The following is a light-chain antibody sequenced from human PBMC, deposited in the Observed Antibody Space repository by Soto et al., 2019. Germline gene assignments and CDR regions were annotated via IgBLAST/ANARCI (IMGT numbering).Light chain of an antibody. CDR2: GAS. Sequence: EIVLTQSPGTLSLSPGERATLSCRASQSISSSYLAWYQQKPGQAPRLLIYGASSRATGIPDRFSGSGSGTDFTLTIRRLEPEDFAVYYCQQYGSSPYTFGQGTMLEIK. J-gene: IGKJ2*01. V-gene: IGKV3-20*01. CDR3: QQYGSSPYT. CDR1: QSISSSY.